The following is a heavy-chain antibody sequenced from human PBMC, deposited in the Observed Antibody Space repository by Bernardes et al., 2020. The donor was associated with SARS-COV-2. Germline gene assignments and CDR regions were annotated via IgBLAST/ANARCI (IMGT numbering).Heavy chain of an antibody. V-gene: IGHV3-30*03. CDR3: AGNVVGLRVYYYYGMDV. CDR2: ISYDGSNK. CDR1: GFTFSSYG. Sequence: GGSLRLSCAASGFTFSSYGMHWVRQAPGKGLEWVAVISYDGSNKYYADSVKGRFTISRDNSKNTLYLQMNSLRAEDTAVYYCAGNVVGLRVYYYYGMDVWGQGTTVTVSS. D-gene: IGHD2-2*01. J-gene: IGHJ6*02.